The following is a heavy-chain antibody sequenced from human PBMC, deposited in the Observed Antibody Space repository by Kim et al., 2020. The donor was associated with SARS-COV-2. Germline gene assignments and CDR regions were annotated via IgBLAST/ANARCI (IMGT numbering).Heavy chain of an antibody. J-gene: IGHJ6*02. V-gene: IGHV3-30*18. CDR1: GFTFSSYG. CDR2: ISYDGSNK. Sequence: GGSLRLSCAASGFTFSSYGMHWVRQAPGKGLEWVAVISYDGSNKYYADSVKGRFTISRDNSKNTLYLQMNSLRAEDTAVYYCAKDLEYYDILTGYLRTVDDYYYGMDVWGPGTTVTVSS. D-gene: IGHD3-9*01. CDR3: AKDLEYYDILTGYLRTVDDYYYGMDV.